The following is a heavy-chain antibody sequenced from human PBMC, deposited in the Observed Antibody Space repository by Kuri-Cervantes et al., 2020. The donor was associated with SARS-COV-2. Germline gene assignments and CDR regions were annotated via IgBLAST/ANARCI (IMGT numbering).Heavy chain of an antibody. CDR2: IYHSGST. J-gene: IGHJ6*03. D-gene: IGHD2-2*01. V-gene: IGHV4-38-2*01. Sequence: GSLRLSCAVSGYSIGSVYYWGWIRQPPGKGLEWIGSIYHSGSTYYNPSLKSRVTISVDTSKNQFSLKLSSVTAADTAVYYCARHGNSYCSITSCSYNYYYYYMDVWGKGTTVTVSS. CDR3: ARHGNSYCSITSCSYNYYYYYMDV. CDR1: GYSIGSVYY.